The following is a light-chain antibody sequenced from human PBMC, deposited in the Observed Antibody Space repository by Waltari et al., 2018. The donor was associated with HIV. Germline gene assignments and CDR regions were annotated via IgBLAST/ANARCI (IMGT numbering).Light chain of an antibody. J-gene: IGLJ2*01. CDR1: SSDVGTYSL. Sequence: QSALTQPASVSGSPGPSITIPCTGSSSDVGTYSLLSWYQHHPGKAPKLMIYEGNKRPSGVYNRFSGSKSGNTASLTISGLQAEDEADYYCSSYTSFSTVLFGGGTKLTVL. V-gene: IGLV2-23*03. CDR3: SSYTSFSTVL. CDR2: EGN.